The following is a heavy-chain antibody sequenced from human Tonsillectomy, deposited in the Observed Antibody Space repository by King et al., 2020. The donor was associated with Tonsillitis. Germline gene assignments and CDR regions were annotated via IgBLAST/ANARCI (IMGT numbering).Heavy chain of an antibody. CDR2: IYSGGST. D-gene: IGHD1-26*01. CDR1: GFTVSSNY. Sequence: VQLVESGGGLVQPGGSLRLSCAASGFTVSSNYMSWVRQAPGKGLEWVSVIYSGGSTYYADSVKGRFTISRDNSKNTLYLQMNSLRAEDTAVYYCARDSGPMRGSYDYWGQGTLVTVSS. J-gene: IGHJ4*02. CDR3: ARDSGPMRGSYDY. V-gene: IGHV3-66*01.